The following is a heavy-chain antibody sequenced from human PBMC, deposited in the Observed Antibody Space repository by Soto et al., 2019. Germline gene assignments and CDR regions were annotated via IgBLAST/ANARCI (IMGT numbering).Heavy chain of an antibody. Sequence: DVQLVESGGGLVQPGRSLRLSCAASGFKFSDYWMSWVRQAPGKGLEWVGNIKHDTSEAHYADSVKGRFTITRDNIKNFRFLQMNGLRSDDTASYYCARDGLLFSGPYRPSRVDYWGLGTLVTVSS. D-gene: IGHD3-16*02. CDR3: ARDGLLFSGPYRPSRVDY. J-gene: IGHJ4*02. V-gene: IGHV3-7*03. CDR2: IKHDTSEA. CDR1: GFKFSDYW.